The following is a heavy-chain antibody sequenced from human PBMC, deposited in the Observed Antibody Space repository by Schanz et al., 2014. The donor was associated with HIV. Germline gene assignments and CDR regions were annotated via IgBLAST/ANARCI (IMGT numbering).Heavy chain of an antibody. CDR2: INPSGGST. CDR3: ARARAKIEGRPVGNWFDP. Sequence: QVQLVQSGAAVKKPGASVKVSCKASGYTFTDYFVHWVRQAPGQGLEWMGIINPSGGSTSYAQKFQGRVTMTRDTSTSTVYMELSSLRSEDTAVYYCARARAKIEGRPVGNWFDPWGQGTLVTVSS. V-gene: IGHV1-46*01. CDR1: GYTFTDYF. D-gene: IGHD6-6*01. J-gene: IGHJ5*02.